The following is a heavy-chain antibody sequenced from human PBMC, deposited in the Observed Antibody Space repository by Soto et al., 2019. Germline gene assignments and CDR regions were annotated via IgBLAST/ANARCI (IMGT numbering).Heavy chain of an antibody. CDR3: ARGGGNSGYFFDY. CDR1: GGSLSDYS. D-gene: IGHD5-12*01. Sequence: QVQLRHWGAGLLKPSETLSLRCAVYGGSLSDYSWSWIRQSPEKGLEWIGEINHGRSTKYNPSLQSRVTISVDASKNQVSLILTSATAADTAVYRCARGGGNSGYFFDYWGRGTLVTVSS. J-gene: IGHJ4*02. CDR2: INHGRST. V-gene: IGHV4-34*02.